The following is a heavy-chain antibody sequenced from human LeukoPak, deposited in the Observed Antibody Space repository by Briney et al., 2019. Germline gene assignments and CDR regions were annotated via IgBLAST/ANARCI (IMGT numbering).Heavy chain of an antibody. J-gene: IGHJ4*02. CDR3: NTDSLVKNY. V-gene: IGHV3-15*01. CDR2: IKSKTNGGTT. CDR1: GFTFSDAW. Sequence: GGSLRLSCAVSGFTFSDAWISWVRQAPGKGLEWVGRIKSKTNGGTTDYAAPVKGRFTILRDDSRNTQYLQMDSLKAEDTAVYYCNTDSLVKNYWGQGTLVTVSS. D-gene: IGHD6-6*01.